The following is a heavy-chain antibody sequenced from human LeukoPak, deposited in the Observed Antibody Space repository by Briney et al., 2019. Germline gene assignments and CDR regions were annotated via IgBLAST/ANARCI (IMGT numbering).Heavy chain of an antibody. CDR1: GYTFTSYA. D-gene: IGHD3-22*01. CDR2: INAGNGNT. CDR3: ARDSLPYYYDSSGYYHRRTNNWFDP. J-gene: IGHJ5*02. Sequence: GPSVKVSCKASGYTFTSYAMHWVRQAPAQSLEWMGWINAGNGNTKYSQEFQGRVTITRDTSASTAYMELSSLRSEDMAVYYCARDSLPYYYDSSGYYHRRTNNWFDPWGQGTLVTVSS. V-gene: IGHV1-3*03.